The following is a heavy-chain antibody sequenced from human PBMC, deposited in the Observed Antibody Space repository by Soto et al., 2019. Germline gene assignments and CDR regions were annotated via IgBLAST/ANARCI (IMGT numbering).Heavy chain of an antibody. CDR3: ATGGGNFAY. CDR2: IKQDGSEK. V-gene: IGHV3-7*05. D-gene: IGHD3-3*01. CDR1: EFAFSTYW. Sequence: GGSLRLSCVASEFAFSTYWMSWVRQAPGKGLEWVASIKQDGSEKNHVESAKGRFTISRDNAKNSLYLQMNSLRADDTAVYYCATGGGNFAYWGPGTLVTVSS. J-gene: IGHJ4*02.